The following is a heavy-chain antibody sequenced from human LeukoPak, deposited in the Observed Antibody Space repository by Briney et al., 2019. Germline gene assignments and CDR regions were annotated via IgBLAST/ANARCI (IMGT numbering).Heavy chain of an antibody. J-gene: IGHJ4*02. D-gene: IGHD5-18*01. CDR3: AKVDTAMVTLNY. CDR1: GFTFSSYW. Sequence: GGSLRLSCAASGFTFSSYWMHWVRQAPGKGLVWVSRIKSDGSDTTYADSVKGRFTISRDNAKNMLYLQMNSLRAEDTAVYYCAKVDTAMVTLNYWGQGTLVTVSS. V-gene: IGHV3-74*03. CDR2: IKSDGSDT.